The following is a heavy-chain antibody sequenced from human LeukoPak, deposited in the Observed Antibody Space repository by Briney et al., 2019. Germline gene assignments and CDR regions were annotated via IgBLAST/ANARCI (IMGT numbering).Heavy chain of an antibody. CDR1: GLTFSDYY. D-gene: IGHD6-13*01. Sequence: GSLRLSCVASGLTFSDYYMSWIRQAPGKGLEWVSYISSRSSYTSYADSVKGRFTISRDNAKNSLYLQMNSLGADDAAVYYCAREIASAGIVYWGQGTLVTVSS. V-gene: IGHV3-11*06. J-gene: IGHJ4*02. CDR2: ISSRSSYT. CDR3: AREIASAGIVY.